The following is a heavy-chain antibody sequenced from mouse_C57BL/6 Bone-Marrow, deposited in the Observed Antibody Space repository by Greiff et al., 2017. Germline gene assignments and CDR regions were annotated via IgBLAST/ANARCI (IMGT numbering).Heavy chain of an antibody. V-gene: IGHV1-55*01. Sequence: QVQLQQPGAELVKPGASVKMSCKASGYTFTSYWITWVKQRPGQGLEWIGEIYHTSGRTNYNEKFKSKDILTVDTSSNTAYMQLSGLTSEDSAVFYCARSGPLERSFDYWGQGTTLTVSS. CDR2: IYHTSGRT. J-gene: IGHJ2*01. CDR1: GYTFTSYW. D-gene: IGHD3-1*01. CDR3: ARSGPLERSFDY.